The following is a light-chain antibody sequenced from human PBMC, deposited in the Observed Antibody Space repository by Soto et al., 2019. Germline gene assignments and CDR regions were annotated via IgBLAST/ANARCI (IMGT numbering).Light chain of an antibody. CDR2: GAS. Sequence: EIVLTQSPGTLSSSPGERATLSCRASQSVSSNYLGCYQQQPGQAPSLLNDGASSTATAIPDRFSGSGSGTDFTLTISRREPEDFAVYYCQHDGRSAYTFGQGTTLEIK. J-gene: IGKJ2*01. V-gene: IGKV3-20*01. CDR3: QHDGRSAYT. CDR1: QSVSSNY.